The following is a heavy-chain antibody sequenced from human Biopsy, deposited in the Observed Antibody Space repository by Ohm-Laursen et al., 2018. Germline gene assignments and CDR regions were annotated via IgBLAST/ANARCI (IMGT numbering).Heavy chain of an antibody. V-gene: IGHV4-30-4*08. J-gene: IGHJ4*02. CDR2: VHKSGNT. D-gene: IGHD4-17*01. Sequence: SQTLSLTCTVSGVSMNTGTYYWTWIRQNPATGLEWIGYVHKSGNTLYNPSLKSRLSVSVDTSKNQFSLKLYSLTAADTAVYYCARHGVYGDLRMDYWGQGTLVTVSS. CDR1: GVSMNTGTYY. CDR3: ARHGVYGDLRMDY.